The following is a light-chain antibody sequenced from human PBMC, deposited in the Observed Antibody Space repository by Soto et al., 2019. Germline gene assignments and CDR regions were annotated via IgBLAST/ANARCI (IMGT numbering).Light chain of an antibody. V-gene: IGKV3-20*01. CDR3: HQFGDSPQT. J-gene: IGKJ1*01. Sequence: LAPGDRATLSCRDSQSLSVSYMAWYQQRPGQAPRLLIYGTSTRAAGVPDRFSGSGSGTDFTLAISRLEPEDFAVYYCHQFGDSPQTFGQGTKVDIK. CDR1: QSLSVSY. CDR2: GTS.